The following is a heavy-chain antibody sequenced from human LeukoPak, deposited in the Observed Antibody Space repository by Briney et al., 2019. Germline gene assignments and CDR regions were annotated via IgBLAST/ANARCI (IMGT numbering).Heavy chain of an antibody. CDR3: ARSSQYHCSSTSCYPFDY. CDR1: GYTFTSYG. J-gene: IGHJ4*02. V-gene: IGHV1-18*01. D-gene: IGHD2-2*01. Sequence: GASVKVSCKASGYTFTSYGISWVRQAPGQGLEWMGWISAYNGNTNYAQKLQGRVTMTTDTSTSTAYMELRSLRSDDTAVYYCARSSQYHCSSTSCYPFDYWGQGTLVTVSS. CDR2: ISAYNGNT.